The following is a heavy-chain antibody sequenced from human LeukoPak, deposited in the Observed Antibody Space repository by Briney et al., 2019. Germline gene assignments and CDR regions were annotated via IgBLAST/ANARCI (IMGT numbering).Heavy chain of an antibody. CDR2: IYYSKNT. Sequence: SETLSLTCTVSGGSISSSSAYWGWIRQPPGKGLEWIGSIYYSKNTYYNPSLKSRVTISADTSKNQFSLPLGSVSATDTAVYYCASPRGFSYGYFDYWGQGTLVTVSS. CDR1: GGSISSSSAY. D-gene: IGHD5-18*01. J-gene: IGHJ4*02. CDR3: ASPRGFSYGYFDY. V-gene: IGHV4-39*01.